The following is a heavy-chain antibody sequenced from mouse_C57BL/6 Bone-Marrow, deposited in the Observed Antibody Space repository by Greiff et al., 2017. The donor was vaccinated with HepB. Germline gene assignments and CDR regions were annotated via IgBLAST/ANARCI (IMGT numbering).Heavy chain of an antibody. CDR1: GYTFTSYW. D-gene: IGHD2-4*01. CDR2: IYPGSGST. V-gene: IGHV1-55*01. CDR3: ATYDYDVRLAY. J-gene: IGHJ3*01. Sequence: QVQLQQPGAELVKPGASVKMSCKASGYTFTSYWITWVKQRPGQGLEWIGDIYPGSGSTNYNEKFKSKATLTVDTSSSTAYMQLSSLTSEDSAVYYCATYDYDVRLAYWGQGSLVPVSP.